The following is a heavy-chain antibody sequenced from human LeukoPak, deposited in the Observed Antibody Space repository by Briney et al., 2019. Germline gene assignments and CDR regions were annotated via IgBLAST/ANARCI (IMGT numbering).Heavy chain of an antibody. J-gene: IGHJ5*01. CDR1: GYTFTSFG. V-gene: IGHV1-18*01. Sequence: ASVKVSCKASGYTFTSFGISWVRQAPGQGLEWMGWISAYNGNTNYAQKLQGRVTMTTDTSTSTAYMELRSLRSDDTAVYYCARARLVRGWFDSWGQGTLVTVSS. CDR3: ARARLVRGWFDS. D-gene: IGHD2-2*01. CDR2: ISAYNGNT.